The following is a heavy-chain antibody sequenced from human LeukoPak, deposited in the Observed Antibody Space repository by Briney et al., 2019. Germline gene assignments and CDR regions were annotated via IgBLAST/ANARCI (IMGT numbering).Heavy chain of an antibody. CDR2: VSYDGSGQ. J-gene: IGHJ4*02. V-gene: IGHV3-30-3*01. D-gene: IGHD6-19*01. CDR1: VFTFSSYD. CDR3: ARANRPFHTSGWYKDY. Sequence: GGSLRLSCPASVFTFSSYDMHWARQAPGQGLEWVALVSYDGSGQYYTESVKGRFTISRDNSKNTLYLQVNSLRVEDTAVYYCARANRPFHTSGWYKDYWGQGTLVTVSS.